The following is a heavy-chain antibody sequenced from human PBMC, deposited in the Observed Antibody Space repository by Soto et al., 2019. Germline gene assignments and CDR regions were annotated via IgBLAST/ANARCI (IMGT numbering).Heavy chain of an antibody. V-gene: IGHV1-3*01. CDR2: INAGNGNT. CDR3: ARGITMVRGVIITGLGY. D-gene: IGHD3-10*01. Sequence: QVQLVQSGAEVKKPGASVKGTCKASGYTFTSYAMHWVRKAPGQRLERMGWINAGNGNTKYSQKLQGRVTITRDTSASTAYMELSSLRAEDKAVYYCARGITMVRGVIITGLGYWGQGTLVTVSS. CDR1: GYTFTSYA. J-gene: IGHJ4*02.